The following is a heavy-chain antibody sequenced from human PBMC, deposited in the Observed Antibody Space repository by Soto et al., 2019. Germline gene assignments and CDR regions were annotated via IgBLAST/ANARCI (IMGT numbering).Heavy chain of an antibody. V-gene: IGHV1-18*04. CDR1: GYTFTNYG. D-gene: IGHD6-6*01. Sequence: ASVKVSCKASGYTFTNYGFTWVRQAPGQGLEWMGWISAYSGDTNYAQKFQGRVTMTTDTSTSTAHMELRSLRPDDTAVYYCARVVGSSSGLDYYYGMDVWGQGTTVTVSS. J-gene: IGHJ6*02. CDR2: ISAYSGDT. CDR3: ARVVGSSSGLDYYYGMDV.